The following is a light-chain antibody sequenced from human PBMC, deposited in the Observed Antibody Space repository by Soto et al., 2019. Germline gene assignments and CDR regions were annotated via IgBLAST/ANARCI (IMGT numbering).Light chain of an antibody. J-gene: IGKJ5*01. CDR1: KDISTS. CDR2: SAS. Sequence: QVTQSPSSVSASVGDRVTITCQTSKDISTSVAWYQQKPGKAPNLLIYSASALHRGVPSRFSGSGSGADFTLTISSLQPEDFATFYCQQSYSTPITFGQGTRLEIK. V-gene: IGKV1-12*01. CDR3: QQSYSTPIT.